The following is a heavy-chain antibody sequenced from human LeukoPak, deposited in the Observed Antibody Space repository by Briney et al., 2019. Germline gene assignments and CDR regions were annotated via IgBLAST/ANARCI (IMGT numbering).Heavy chain of an antibody. Sequence: SETLSLTCTVSGGPISSSSYYWGWIRQPPGKVLEWIGSIYYSGSTYYNPSLKSRVTISVDTSKNQFSLKLSSVTAADTAVYYCARGPTVLFDYWGQGTLVTVSS. V-gene: IGHV4-39*07. D-gene: IGHD2-8*01. CDR2: IYYSGST. J-gene: IGHJ4*02. CDR3: ARGPTVLFDY. CDR1: GGPISSSSYY.